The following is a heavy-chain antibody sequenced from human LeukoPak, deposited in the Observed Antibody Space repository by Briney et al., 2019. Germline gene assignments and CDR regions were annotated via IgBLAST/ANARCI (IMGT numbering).Heavy chain of an antibody. V-gene: IGHV3-21*01. Sequence: GGSLRLSCAASGFTFSRYAMNSVRQAPEKGLEWVSYISTGGDNTFYADSLKGRFTVSRDNAKNSLFLQMDSLRAEDTAVYYCASSFCTSVSCPKGHYYYVMDVCGQGTTVTVSS. J-gene: IGHJ6*01. CDR1: GFTFSRYA. CDR3: ASSFCTSVSCPKGHYYYVMDV. CDR2: ISTGGDNT. D-gene: IGHD2-8*02.